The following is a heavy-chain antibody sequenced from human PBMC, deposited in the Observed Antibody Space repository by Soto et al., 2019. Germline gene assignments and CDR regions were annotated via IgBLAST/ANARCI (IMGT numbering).Heavy chain of an antibody. CDR3: ASQLVIAIPSGDDWFDP. CDR1: GGSISRGAYY. V-gene: IGHV4-30-4*01. Sequence: PSETLSLTCTVSGGSISRGAYYWSWIRQHTGKGLEWIGYIYYSGSTYYNPSLKSRVTISVDTSKNQFSLKLSSVTAADTAVYSCASQLVIAIPSGDDWFDPWGQVTPVTVSS. CDR2: IYYSGST. D-gene: IGHD2-21*01. J-gene: IGHJ5*02.